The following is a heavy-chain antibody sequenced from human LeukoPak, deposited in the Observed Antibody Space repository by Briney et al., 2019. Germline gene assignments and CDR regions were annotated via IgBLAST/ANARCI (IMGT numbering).Heavy chain of an antibody. CDR1: GFTFSSYA. V-gene: IGHV3-64D*09. Sequence: PGGSLRLSCSASGFTFSSYAMHWVRQAPDKGLEYVSTISRDGASTNYADSVKGRFTISRDNSKNTLYLQMSSLRAEDTAVYYCGKGGGGGGRAFDIWGQGTMVTVSS. D-gene: IGHD3-16*01. CDR2: ISRDGAST. J-gene: IGHJ3*02. CDR3: GKGGGGGGRAFDI.